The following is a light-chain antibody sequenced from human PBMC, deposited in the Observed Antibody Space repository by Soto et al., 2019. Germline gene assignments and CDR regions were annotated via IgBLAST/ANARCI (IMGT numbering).Light chain of an antibody. V-gene: IGLV2-14*01. Sequence: QSALAQPASVSGSPGQSITIACTGTTSDIGAYDYVSWYQQHPGKAPKLMIYEVSNRPSGVSNRFSGSKSGNTASLTISGLQAEDEADYYCSSSTSSSTLVFGTGTKVTVL. CDR2: EVS. CDR1: TSDIGAYDY. CDR3: SSSTSSSTLV. J-gene: IGLJ1*01.